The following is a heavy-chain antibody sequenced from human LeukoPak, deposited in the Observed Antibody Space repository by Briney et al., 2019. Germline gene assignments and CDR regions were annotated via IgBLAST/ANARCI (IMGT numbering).Heavy chain of an antibody. D-gene: IGHD2-15*01. CDR2: INHSGST. CDR3: ARGYCSGGSCYDSLGY. J-gene: IGHJ4*02. CDR1: GGSFSGYY. V-gene: IGHV4-34*01. Sequence: SETLSLTCAVYGGSFSGYYWSWIRQPPGKGLEWIGEINHSGSTNYNPSLKSRVTISVDTSKNQFSLKLSSVTAADTAVYYCARGYCSGGSCYDSLGYWGQGTLVTVSS.